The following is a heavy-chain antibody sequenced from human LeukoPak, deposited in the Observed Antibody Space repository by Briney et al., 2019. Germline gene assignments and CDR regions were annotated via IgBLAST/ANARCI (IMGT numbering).Heavy chain of an antibody. CDR1: GYSFTSQD. V-gene: IGHV1-46*01. CDR3: ATDHSMANTAWWFDP. D-gene: IGHD5-24*01. CDR2: INPSGTGT. Sequence: ASVKVSCKTSGYSFTSQDMHWVRQAPGQGLEWMGVINPSGTGTSYAQKFRGRITMSRDTSTSTVYMELSSLRSEDTAFYYCATDHSMANTAWWFDPWGQGTLVTVSS. J-gene: IGHJ5*02.